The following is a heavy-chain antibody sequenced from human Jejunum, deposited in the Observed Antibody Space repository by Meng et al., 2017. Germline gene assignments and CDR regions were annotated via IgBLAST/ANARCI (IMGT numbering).Heavy chain of an antibody. D-gene: IGHD6-6*01. CDR3: ARNPPYISSSFFFDS. CDR2: ISYDGGKK. J-gene: IGHJ4*02. Sequence: GESLKISCVASRSTFSTYAMHWVRQAPGKGLEWVAIISYDGGKKYYSDSVKGRFTISRDNSKNTLYLLLNTLRAEDTATYYCARNPPYISSSFFFDSWGQGTLVTVSS. V-gene: IGHV3-30*04. CDR1: RSTFSTYA.